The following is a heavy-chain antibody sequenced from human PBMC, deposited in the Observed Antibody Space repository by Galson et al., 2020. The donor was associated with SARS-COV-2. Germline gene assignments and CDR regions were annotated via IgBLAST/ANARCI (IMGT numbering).Heavy chain of an antibody. CDR2: INTNNGNP. V-gene: IGHV7-4-1*01. CDR1: GYTFSKFG. CDR3: ARTSSSGWYELDF. D-gene: IGHD6-19*01. J-gene: IGHJ4*02. Sequence: ASVKVSCKASGYTFSKFGLNWVRQAAGQGLEWMGWINTNNGNPSYAQALTGRFVFSLDTSVDTAYLEIPSLKAEDTAVYYCARTSSSGWYELDFWGQGTLVTVSS.